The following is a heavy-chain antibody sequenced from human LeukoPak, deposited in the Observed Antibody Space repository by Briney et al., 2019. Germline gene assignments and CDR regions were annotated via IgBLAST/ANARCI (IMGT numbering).Heavy chain of an antibody. CDR3: ARGRPQPYRYFAWLLEPPDY. Sequence: SETLSLTCTVSGCSISSYYWSWIRQPPGKGLEWIGYIYYSGSTNYNPSLKSRVTISVATSKIQFSLKLSSVTAADTAVYYCARGRPQPYRYFAWLLEPPDYWGQGTLVTVSS. V-gene: IGHV4-59*01. CDR2: IYYSGST. D-gene: IGHD3-9*01. CDR1: GCSISSYY. J-gene: IGHJ4*02.